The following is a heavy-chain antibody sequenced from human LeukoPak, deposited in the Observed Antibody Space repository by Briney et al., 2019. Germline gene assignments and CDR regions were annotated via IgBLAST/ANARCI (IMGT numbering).Heavy chain of an antibody. Sequence: PGGSLRLSCAASGFTVSSNYMSWVRQAPGKGLEWVSVIYSGGDAYYADSVKGRFTISRDNSKNTLFLQLNSLRAEDTAVYYCARHYYDSGGYYYSLDYWGQGTLVTVSS. D-gene: IGHD3-22*01. CDR2: IYSGGDA. CDR1: GFTVSSNY. CDR3: ARHYYDSGGYYYSLDY. J-gene: IGHJ4*02. V-gene: IGHV3-53*01.